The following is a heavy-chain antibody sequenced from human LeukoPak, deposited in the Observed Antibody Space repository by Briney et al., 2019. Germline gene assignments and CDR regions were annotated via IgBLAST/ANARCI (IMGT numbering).Heavy chain of an antibody. J-gene: IGHJ3*01. V-gene: IGHV4-39*07. CDR2: IYYGGST. D-gene: IGHD3-22*01. CDR3: AKSTYYYDTFVNAFDL. Sequence: TEALSLTCSVSGGSVSSSHYWGWIRQPPGKGLEWIGSIYYGGSTYYNASLRSRVTTSVDTSKNQFSLKLSSVTAADTAVYYCAKSTYYYDTFVNAFDLWGQGTVVTVSS. CDR1: GGSVSSSHY.